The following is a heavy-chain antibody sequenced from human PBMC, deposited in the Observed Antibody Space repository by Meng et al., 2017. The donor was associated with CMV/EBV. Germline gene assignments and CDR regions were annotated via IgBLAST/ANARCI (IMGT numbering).Heavy chain of an antibody. V-gene: IGHV5-51*01. CDR1: GSSFTSYW. CDR2: IYPGDSDT. CDR3: ARHTLLWFGEIY. J-gene: IGHJ4*02. D-gene: IGHD3-10*01. Sequence: GGSLRLSCKGSGSSFTSYWIGWVRQMPGKGLEWMGIIYPGDSDTRYSPSFQGQVTISADKSISTAYLQWSSLKASDTAMYYCARHTLLWFGEIYWGQGTLVTVSS.